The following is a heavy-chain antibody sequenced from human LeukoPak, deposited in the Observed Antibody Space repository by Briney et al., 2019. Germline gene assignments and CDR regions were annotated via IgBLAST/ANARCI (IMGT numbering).Heavy chain of an antibody. V-gene: IGHV2-70*04. CDR2: IDWDDDK. CDR1: GISLSTSGMR. D-gene: IGHD3-22*01. CDR3: TRIGFFYDSSGYSRAFDI. Sequence: SGPALVKPTQTLTLTCTFSGISLSTSGMRVSWIRQPPGKALEWLARIDWDDDKFYSTSLKTRLTISKDTSKNQVVLTMTNMDPVDTATYYCTRIGFFYDSSGYSRAFDIWGQGTMVIVSS. J-gene: IGHJ3*02.